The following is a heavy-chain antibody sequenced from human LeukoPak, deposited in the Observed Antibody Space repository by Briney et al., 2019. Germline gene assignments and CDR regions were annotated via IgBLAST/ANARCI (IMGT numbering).Heavy chain of an antibody. Sequence: ASVTVSFKASGYTFTDYYIHWVRQAPGQGGEWMGWINCNNGGTSYAQKFQGWVTITRDTSISTVYMELSRLESDDKAVYYCAKVSSTSHDFDYWGQGTLVTVSS. CDR3: AKVSSTSHDFDY. CDR2: INCNNGGT. CDR1: GYTFTDYY. D-gene: IGHD2-2*01. V-gene: IGHV1-2*04. J-gene: IGHJ4*02.